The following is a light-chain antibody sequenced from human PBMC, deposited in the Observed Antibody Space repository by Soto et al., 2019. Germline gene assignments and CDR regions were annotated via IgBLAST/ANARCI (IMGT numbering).Light chain of an antibody. CDR3: QQYNSYPST. J-gene: IGKJ1*01. CDR2: DAS. V-gene: IGKV1-5*01. CDR1: QSISSW. Sequence: DIQMTQSPSTLSASVGDRVTITCRASQSISSWLAWYQQKPGKAPKLLIYDASSLESGVPSRFGGSGSGTEYPLSSSRLQGDDFDTYYCQQYNSYPSTFGQGTKVEIK.